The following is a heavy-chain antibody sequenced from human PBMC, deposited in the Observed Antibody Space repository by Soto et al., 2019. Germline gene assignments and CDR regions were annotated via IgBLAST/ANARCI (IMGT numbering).Heavy chain of an antibody. V-gene: IGHV4-31*03. CDR3: ARDRHYCSGGSCYGRYYYYGMDV. Sequence: LTCTVSGGSSSSGGYYWSWIRQHPGKGLEWIRYIYYSGSTYYNPSLKSRVTISVDTSKNQFSLKLSSVTAADTAVYYCARDRHYCSGGSCYGRYYYYGMDVWGQGTTVTVSS. J-gene: IGHJ6*02. CDR2: IYYSGST. D-gene: IGHD2-15*01. CDR1: GGSSSSGGYY.